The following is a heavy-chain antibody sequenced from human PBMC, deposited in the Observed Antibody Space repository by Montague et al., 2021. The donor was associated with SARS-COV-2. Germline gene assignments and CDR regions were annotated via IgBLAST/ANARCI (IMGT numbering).Heavy chain of an antibody. V-gene: IGHV6-1*01. CDR3: ARDLRWRYGYGMDV. CDR2: TYHRSNWYN. CDR1: GDSVARDSAA. J-gene: IGHJ6*02. D-gene: IGHD3-16*01. Sequence: CAISGDSVARDSAAWNWVRQSPPRDLEWLGRTYHRSNWYNDYAVSVKSRITIKSDTSKNQISLQLNSVTPEDTAVYYCARDLRWRYGYGMDVWGQGTTVTVSS.